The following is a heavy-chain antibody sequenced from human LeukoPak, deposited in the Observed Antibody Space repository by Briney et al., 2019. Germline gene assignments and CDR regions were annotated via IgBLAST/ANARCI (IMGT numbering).Heavy chain of an antibody. V-gene: IGHV3-21*04. Sequence: GGSLRLSCAASGFTFHSHSMNWVRQALGKGLEWVSSISMTSSYIYYADSVKGRFTISRDNSKNTLYLQMNSLRAEDTAVYYCARRSLLEWNNYYYYYMDVWGKGTTVTVSS. CDR1: GFTFHSHS. CDR2: ISMTSSYI. D-gene: IGHD3-3*01. CDR3: ARRSLLEWNNYYYYYMDV. J-gene: IGHJ6*03.